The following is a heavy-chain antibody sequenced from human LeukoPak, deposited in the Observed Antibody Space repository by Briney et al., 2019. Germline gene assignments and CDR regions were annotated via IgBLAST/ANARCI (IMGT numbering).Heavy chain of an antibody. CDR3: ARLSYCGGDCFNAFDI. Sequence: PGGSLRLSCAASGFTVSSFYMIWVRQAPGQGLEWVSFIYSDGDTYYADSVKGRFTISRDNSKNTLYLQMNGLRAEDTAVYYCARLSYCGGDCFNAFDIWGQGTVVTVSS. J-gene: IGHJ3*02. V-gene: IGHV3-53*01. D-gene: IGHD2-21*02. CDR1: GFTVSSFY. CDR2: IYSDGDT.